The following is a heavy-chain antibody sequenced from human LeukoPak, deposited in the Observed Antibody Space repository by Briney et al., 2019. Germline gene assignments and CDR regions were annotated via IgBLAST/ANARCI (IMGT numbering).Heavy chain of an antibody. CDR1: GGSISSTTYY. CDR2: IYYTGTT. CDR3: ARGRYDSSGYYYGYFGYFDY. V-gene: IGHV4-39*07. Sequence: SETLSLTCTVSGGSISSTTYYWGWIRQPPGKGLEWIGSIYYTGTTYYNPSLESRVTISVDTSKNQFSLKLSSVTAADTAVYYCARGRYDSSGYYYGYFGYFDYWGQGTLVTVSS. D-gene: IGHD3-22*01. J-gene: IGHJ4*02.